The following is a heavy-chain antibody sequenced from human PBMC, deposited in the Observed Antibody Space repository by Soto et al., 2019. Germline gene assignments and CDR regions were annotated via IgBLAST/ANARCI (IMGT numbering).Heavy chain of an antibody. CDR3: ARELAYCSGGSCYMGGAFDI. Sequence: GGSLRLSCAASVSPFSSYAMSWVRQAPGKGLEWVSVISGSGDSTYYADSVKGRFTISRDNSKNTLYLQMNSLRAEDTAVYYCARELAYCSGGSCYMGGAFDIWGQGTMVTVSS. J-gene: IGHJ3*02. CDR2: ISGSGDST. D-gene: IGHD2-15*01. V-gene: IGHV3-23*01. CDR1: VSPFSSYA.